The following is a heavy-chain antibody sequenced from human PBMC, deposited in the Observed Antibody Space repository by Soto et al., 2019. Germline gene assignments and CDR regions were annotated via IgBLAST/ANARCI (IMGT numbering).Heavy chain of an antibody. D-gene: IGHD3-22*01. CDR1: GFTFSSYS. J-gene: IGHJ4*02. CDR2: ISSSSSYI. CDR3: ARVESLQWLSNMGPN. V-gene: IGHV3-21*01. Sequence: AGGSLRLSCAASGFTFSSYSMNWVRQAPGKGLEWVSSISSSSSYIYYADSVKGRFTISRDNAKNSLYLQMNSLRAEDTAVYYCARVESLQWLSNMGPNWGQGTLVTVSS.